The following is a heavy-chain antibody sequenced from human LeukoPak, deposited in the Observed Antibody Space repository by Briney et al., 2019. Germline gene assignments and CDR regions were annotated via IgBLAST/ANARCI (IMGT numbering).Heavy chain of an antibody. Sequence: SETLSLTCTVSGGSISSYYWSWIRQPPGKGLEWIGYIYYSGSTNYNPSLKSRVTISVDTSKNQFSLKLSSVTAADTAVYYCARGRRQQLGYFDYWGQGTLVTVSS. V-gene: IGHV4-59*01. CDR1: GGSISSYY. J-gene: IGHJ4*02. CDR2: IYYSGST. D-gene: IGHD6-13*01. CDR3: ARGRRQQLGYFDY.